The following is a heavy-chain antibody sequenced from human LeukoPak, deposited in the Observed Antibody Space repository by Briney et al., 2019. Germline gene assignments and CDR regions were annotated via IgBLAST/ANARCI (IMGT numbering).Heavy chain of an antibody. CDR2: IKQDGSEK. V-gene: IGHV3-7*01. CDR1: GFTFSSYW. D-gene: IGHD3-22*01. Sequence: GGSLRLSCAASGFTFSSYWMSWVRQAPGKGLEWVANIKQDGSEKYYVDSVKGRFTISRDNAKNSLYLQMNSLRAEDTAVYYCARVHIDKYYYDETTNFDIWGQGTLVTVSS. CDR3: ARVHIDKYYYDETTNFDI. J-gene: IGHJ3*02.